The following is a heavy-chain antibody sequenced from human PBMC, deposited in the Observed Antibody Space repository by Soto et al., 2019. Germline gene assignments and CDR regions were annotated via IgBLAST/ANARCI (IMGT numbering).Heavy chain of an antibody. CDR1: GFTFSSYE. J-gene: IGHJ4*02. D-gene: IGHD6-6*01. V-gene: IGHV3-48*03. Sequence: GGPLRLSCSDSGFTFSSYEMNWVRQAPGKGLEWVSYISRSGDVIYYADSVKGRFTVSRDNAKNSLYLQMNSLRAEDTAVYYCAKDIAARPLYYFDYWGQGTLVTVSS. CDR2: ISRSGDVI. CDR3: AKDIAARPLYYFDY.